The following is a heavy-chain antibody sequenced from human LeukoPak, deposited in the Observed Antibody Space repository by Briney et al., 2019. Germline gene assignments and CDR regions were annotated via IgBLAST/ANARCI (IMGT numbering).Heavy chain of an antibody. V-gene: IGHV4-39*01. CDR2: IYFTGST. CDR1: GGSISSSSYY. J-gene: IGHJ3*02. Sequence: SETLSLTCTVSGGSISSSSYYWGWIRRPPGKGLEWIGTIYFTGSTNYNPSLKSRVTISVDTSKNQFSLKLTSVTAADTAVYYCARPIDAIWGQGTMVTVSS. D-gene: IGHD2-2*01. CDR3: ARPIDAI.